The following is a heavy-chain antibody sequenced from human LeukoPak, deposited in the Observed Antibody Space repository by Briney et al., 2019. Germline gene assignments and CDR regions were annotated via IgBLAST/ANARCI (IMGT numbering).Heavy chain of an antibody. CDR1: GDSVSTNKAG. J-gene: IGHJ4*02. V-gene: IGHV6-1*01. Sequence: SQTLSLTCAISGDSVSTNKAGWNWIRQSPSRGLEWLGRTYYSSKWYNDYGVSVQTRITINPDIFKNELSLQLKSVTPEDTAVYYCARGWLQSGFDYWGRGTLVTVSS. CDR2: TYYSSKWYN. CDR3: ARGWLQSGFDY. D-gene: IGHD5-24*01.